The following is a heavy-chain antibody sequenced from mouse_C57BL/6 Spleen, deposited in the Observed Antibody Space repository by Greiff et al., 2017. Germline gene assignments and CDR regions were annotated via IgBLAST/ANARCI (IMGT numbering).Heavy chain of an antibody. CDR1: GFTFSDYY. V-gene: IGHV5-16*01. J-gene: IGHJ1*03. Sequence: EVKLVESEGGLVQPGSSMKLSCTASGFTFSDYYMAWVRQVPEKGLEWVANINYDGSSTYYLDSLKSRFIISRDNAKNILYLQMSSLKSEDTATYDCARADYYDGSSYEGYFDVWGTGTTVTVSS. D-gene: IGHD1-1*01. CDR3: ARADYYDGSSYEGYFDV. CDR2: INYDGSST.